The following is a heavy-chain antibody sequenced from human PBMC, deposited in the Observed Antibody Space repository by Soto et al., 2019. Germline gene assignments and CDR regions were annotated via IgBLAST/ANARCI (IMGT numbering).Heavy chain of an antibody. V-gene: IGHV3-33*01. CDR3: ARDSSSGYYAPGFDY. Sequence: VQLVESGGGVVQPGRSLRLSCAASGFTFSSYGMHWVRQAPGKGLEWVAVIWYDGSNKYYADSVKGRFTISRDNSKNTLYLQMNSLRAEDTAVYYCARDSSSGYYAPGFDYWGQGTLVTVSS. CDR1: GFTFSSYG. J-gene: IGHJ4*02. CDR2: IWYDGSNK. D-gene: IGHD3-22*01.